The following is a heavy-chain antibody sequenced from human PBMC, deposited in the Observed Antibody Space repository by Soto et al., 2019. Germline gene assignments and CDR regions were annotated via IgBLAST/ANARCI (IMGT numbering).Heavy chain of an antibody. V-gene: IGHV1-69*13. CDR3: ARDDYGDYDAVDY. D-gene: IGHD4-17*01. J-gene: IGHJ4*02. Sequence: GASVKVSCKASGGTFSSYAISWVRQAPGQGLEWMGGIIPIFGTANYAQKFQGRVTITADESTSTAYMELSSLRSEDTAVYYCARDDYGDYDAVDYWGQGTLVTVSS. CDR2: IIPIFGTA. CDR1: GGTFSSYA.